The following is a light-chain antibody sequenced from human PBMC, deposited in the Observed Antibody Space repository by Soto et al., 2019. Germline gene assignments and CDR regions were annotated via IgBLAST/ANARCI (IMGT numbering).Light chain of an antibody. CDR2: AAS. J-gene: IGKJ1*01. CDR1: QGISSF. Sequence: DIQLTQSPSFLSASAGDRVTITCRASQGISSFLAWYQQKPGRAPKLLIYAASTLQSGVPSRFSGSGSGTDFTLTISSLQPEDFATYFCQQSYSRPRTFGQGTKVDIK. CDR3: QQSYSRPRT. V-gene: IGKV1-9*01.